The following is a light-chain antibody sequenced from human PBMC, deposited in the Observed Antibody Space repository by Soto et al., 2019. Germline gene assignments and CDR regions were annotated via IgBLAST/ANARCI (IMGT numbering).Light chain of an antibody. J-gene: IGLJ2*01. V-gene: IGLV4-69*01. CDR2: LNRDGSH. CDR3: QNWGSGIGV. CDR1: SGHSNYA. Sequence: QLVLTQSPSASASLGASVKLTCTLSSGHSNYAIAWHQQQSEKGHRYLMKLNRDGSHSKGDGIPYSFSGSSSRAERYLTISSLHSEEEADYYCQNWGSGIGVFGGGTKLTVL.